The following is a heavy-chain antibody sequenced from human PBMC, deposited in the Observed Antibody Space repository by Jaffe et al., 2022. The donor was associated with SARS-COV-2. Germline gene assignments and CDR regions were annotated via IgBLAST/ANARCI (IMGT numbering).Heavy chain of an antibody. CDR1: GGSISSNSYY. Sequence: QLQLQESGPGLVKPSETLSLTCTVSGGSISSNSYYWGWIRQPPGQGLEWIGSIYYSGSTYYNPSLKSRVTISVDTSKNQFSLKLSSVTAADTAVYYCARRWFGEFTYFDYWGQGTLVTVSS. D-gene: IGHD3-10*01. V-gene: IGHV4-39*01. CDR3: ARRWFGEFTYFDY. CDR2: IYYSGST. J-gene: IGHJ4*02.